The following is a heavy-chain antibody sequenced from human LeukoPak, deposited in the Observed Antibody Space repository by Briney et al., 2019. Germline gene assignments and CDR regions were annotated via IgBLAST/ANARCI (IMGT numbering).Heavy chain of an antibody. CDR3: ARATVVTPDALDI. CDR1: GGSIRSYY. V-gene: IGHV4-59*01. CDR2: IYYSGST. D-gene: IGHD4-23*01. J-gene: IGHJ3*02. Sequence: KPSETLSLTCTVSGGSIRSYYWGWIRQPPGKGLEWIGYIYYSGSTNYNPSLKSRVTISVDTSKNQFSLKLSSVTAADTAVYYCARATVVTPDALDIWGQGTMVTVSS.